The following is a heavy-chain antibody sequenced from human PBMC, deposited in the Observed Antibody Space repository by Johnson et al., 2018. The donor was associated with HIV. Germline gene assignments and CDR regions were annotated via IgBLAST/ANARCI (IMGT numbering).Heavy chain of an antibody. Sequence: VQLVESGGGVARPGGSLRLSCEASGFTFDDYGMTWVRQPPGKGLEWVSGIYWNGGNKYYADSVKGRFTISRDNSKNTLYLQMNSLRAEDTAVYYCASTSSGWFYAFDIWGQGTMVTVSS. CDR1: GFTFDDYG. CDR3: ASTSSGWFYAFDI. D-gene: IGHD6-19*01. CDR2: IYWNGGNK. J-gene: IGHJ3*02. V-gene: IGHV3-20*04.